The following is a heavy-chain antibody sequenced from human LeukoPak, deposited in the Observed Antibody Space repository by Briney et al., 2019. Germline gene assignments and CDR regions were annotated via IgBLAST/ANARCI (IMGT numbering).Heavy chain of an antibody. J-gene: IGHJ3*02. CDR3: ARSYYDSSGYFLGYQVAFDI. D-gene: IGHD3-22*01. V-gene: IGHV1-2*02. Sequence: GASVKVSCKASGYTFTGYYMHWVRQAPGQGLEWMGWINPNSGGTNYAQKFQGRVTMTRDTSISTAYMELSRLRSDDTAVYYCARSYYDSSGYFLGYQVAFDIWGQGTMVTVSS. CDR2: INPNSGGT. CDR1: GYTFTGYY.